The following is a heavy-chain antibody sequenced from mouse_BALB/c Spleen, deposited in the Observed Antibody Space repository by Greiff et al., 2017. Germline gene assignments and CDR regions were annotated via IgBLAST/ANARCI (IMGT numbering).Heavy chain of an antibody. CDR1: GFTFTDYY. Sequence: EVHLVESGGGLVQPGGSLRLSCATSGFTFTDYYMSWVRQPPGKALEWLGFIRNKANGYTTEYSASVKGRFTISRDNSQSILYLQMNTLRAEDSATYYCARSNYGDYYAMDYWGQGTSVTVSS. J-gene: IGHJ4*01. V-gene: IGHV7-3*02. D-gene: IGHD2-5*01. CDR2: IRNKANGYTT. CDR3: ARSNYGDYYAMDY.